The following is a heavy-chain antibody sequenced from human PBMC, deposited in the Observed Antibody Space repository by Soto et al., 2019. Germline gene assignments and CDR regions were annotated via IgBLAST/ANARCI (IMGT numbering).Heavy chain of an antibody. CDR1: GYTFSSYD. CDR2: MNPNSGGT. J-gene: IGHJ6*02. V-gene: IGHV1-8*01. Sequence: SVKVSCKASGYTFSSYDINWVRQATGQGLEWMGWMNPNSGGTSYAPKFRGRVTMTSNTSTSTAYMELGSLRSDDTAIYYCAIALTGYGMAVWGQGTTVPVSS. CDR3: AIALTGYGMAV.